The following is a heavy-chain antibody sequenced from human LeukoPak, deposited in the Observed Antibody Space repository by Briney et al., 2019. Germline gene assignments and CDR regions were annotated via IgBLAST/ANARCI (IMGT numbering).Heavy chain of an antibody. J-gene: IGHJ4*02. Sequence: SETLSLTCTVSGGSISSYYWSWIRQPPGKGLEWIGYIYYSGSTNYNPSLKSRVTISVDTSKNQFSLKLSSVTSADTAVYYCARSYDFWSGYDFDYWGQGTLVTVSS. V-gene: IGHV4-59*01. CDR1: GGSISSYY. CDR2: IYYSGST. D-gene: IGHD3-3*01. CDR3: ARSYDFWSGYDFDY.